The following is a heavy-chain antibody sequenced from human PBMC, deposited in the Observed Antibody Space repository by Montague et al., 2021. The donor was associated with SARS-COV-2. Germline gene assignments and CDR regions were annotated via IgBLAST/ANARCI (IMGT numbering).Heavy chain of an antibody. V-gene: IGHV4-59*12. CDR2: IYYSGST. J-gene: IGHJ5*02. CDR1: GGSISRYY. CDR3: ARDRGFGEDWFDP. Sequence: SETLSLTCAVSGGSISRYYWCWIRQPPGKGLEWIGYIYYSGSTNYNPSLTIRVTISVYTSTPQLSLNLSSVTAAATAVYYCARDRGFGEDWFDPWGQGTLVTVSS. D-gene: IGHD3-10*01.